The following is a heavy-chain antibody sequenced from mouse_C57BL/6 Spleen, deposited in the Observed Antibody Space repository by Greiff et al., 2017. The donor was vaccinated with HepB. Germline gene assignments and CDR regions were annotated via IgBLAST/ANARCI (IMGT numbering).Heavy chain of an antibody. D-gene: IGHD1-1*01. V-gene: IGHV1-80*01. CDR3: ARSHYGCSYD. J-gene: IGHJ2*01. Sequence: VQLKQSGAELVKPGASVKISCKASGYAFSSYWMNWVKQRPGKGLEWIGQIHPGDGDTNYNGKFKGKATLTADKSSSTAYMQLSSLTSEDAAVYFCARSHYGCSYDWGQGTTLTVSS. CDR2: IHPGDGDT. CDR1: GYAFSSYW.